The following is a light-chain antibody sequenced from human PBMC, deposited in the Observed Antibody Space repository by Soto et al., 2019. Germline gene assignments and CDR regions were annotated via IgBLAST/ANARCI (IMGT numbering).Light chain of an antibody. CDR2: KAY. J-gene: IGKJ1*01. CDR3: QQYNDNWT. V-gene: IGKV1-5*03. CDR1: QSISSW. Sequence: DIQMTQSPSTLFASVEDRVTITCRASQSISSWLAWYQQKPGQAPKLLIYKAYTLQSGVPSRFSGSGSGTEFTLSFSSLQPDDSATYYCQQYNDNWTFGQGTKVDI.